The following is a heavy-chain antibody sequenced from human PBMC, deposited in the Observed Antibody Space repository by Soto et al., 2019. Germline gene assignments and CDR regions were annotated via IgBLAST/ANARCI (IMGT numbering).Heavy chain of an antibody. J-gene: IGHJ4*02. CDR2: INHSGST. D-gene: IGHD6-19*01. V-gene: IGHV4-34*01. CDR3: ARGSGWYYVDY. Sequence: PSETLSLTCAVYGGSFSGYYWSWIRQPPGKGLEWIGEINHSGSTNYNPSLKGRVTISVDTSKNQFSLKLSSVTAADTAVYYCARGSGWYYVDYWGQGTLVTVSS. CDR1: GGSFSGYY.